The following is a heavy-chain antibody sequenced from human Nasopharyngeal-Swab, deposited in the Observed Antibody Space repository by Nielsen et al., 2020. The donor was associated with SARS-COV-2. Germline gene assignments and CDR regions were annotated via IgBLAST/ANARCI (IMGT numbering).Heavy chain of an antibody. V-gene: IGHV3-74*01. CDR2: INSDGSTT. CDR1: GFTFSSYS. D-gene: IGHD6-19*01. CDR3: ARSGLAGIDAFDL. Sequence: GESLKISCAASGFTFSSYSMNWVRQAPGKGLVWVSRINSDGSTTNYADSMKGRFTISRDNAKNALYLQMNSLRAEDTAVYYCARSGLAGIDAFDLWGQGTMVTVSS. J-gene: IGHJ3*01.